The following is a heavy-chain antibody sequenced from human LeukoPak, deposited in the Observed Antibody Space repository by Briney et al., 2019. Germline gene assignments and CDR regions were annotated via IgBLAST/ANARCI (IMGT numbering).Heavy chain of an antibody. V-gene: IGHV4-39*01. CDR1: GGSISSSSYY. Sequence: PSETLSLTCTVSGGSISSSSYYWGWIRQPPGKGLEWIGSIYYSGSTYYNPSLKSRVTISVDTSKNQFSLKLSSVTAADTAVYYCASLIAAHGAFDFWGQGTMVTVYS. J-gene: IGHJ3*01. D-gene: IGHD6-6*01. CDR3: ASLIAAHGAFDF. CDR2: IYYSGST.